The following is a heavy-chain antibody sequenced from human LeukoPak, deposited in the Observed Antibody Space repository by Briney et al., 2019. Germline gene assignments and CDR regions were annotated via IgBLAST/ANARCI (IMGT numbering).Heavy chain of an antibody. J-gene: IGHJ4*02. Sequence: PSETLSLTCTVSGVSIISSNYYWGWSRQPPGKGLQWIASVFYTGTTRHNPSLKSRVTISVDTSKNEFSLSLSSVTAEDTAMYYCARRLGSSADGILKYYFDYWGQGTLVTVSS. D-gene: IGHD6-13*01. CDR1: GVSIISSNYY. CDR3: ARRLGSSADGILKYYFDY. CDR2: VFYTGTT. V-gene: IGHV4-39*01.